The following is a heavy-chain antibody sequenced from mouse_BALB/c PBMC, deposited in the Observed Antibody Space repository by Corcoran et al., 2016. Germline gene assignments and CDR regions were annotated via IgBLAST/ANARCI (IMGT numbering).Heavy chain of an antibody. D-gene: IGHD4-1*02. CDR1: GYSFTGYY. V-gene: IGHV1-26*01. CDR2: INPYNGAT. J-gene: IGHJ3*01. Sequence: EVQLQQSGPELVKPGASVKISCKASGYSFTGYYMHWVKQSHVKSLEWIGRINPYNGATSYNQNFKDKASLTVDKSSSTAYMELHSLTSEDSAVYYCARYPQLGFAYWGQGTLVTVSA. CDR3: ARYPQLGFAY.